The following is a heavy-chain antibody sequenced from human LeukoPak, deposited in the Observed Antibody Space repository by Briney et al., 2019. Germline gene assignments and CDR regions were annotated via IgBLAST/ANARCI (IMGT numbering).Heavy chain of an antibody. D-gene: IGHD1-26*01. CDR3: ARAIEVGAMTPFDY. Sequence: NPSETLSLTCTVSGYSITSAYYWGWVRQPPGKGLEWIGSIYHSGSTYYNPSLKSRVTISVDTSKNQFSLKLTSVTAADTAVYYCARAIEVGAMTPFDYWGQGTLVTVSS. V-gene: IGHV4-38-2*02. CDR1: GYSITSAYY. CDR2: IYHSGST. J-gene: IGHJ4*02.